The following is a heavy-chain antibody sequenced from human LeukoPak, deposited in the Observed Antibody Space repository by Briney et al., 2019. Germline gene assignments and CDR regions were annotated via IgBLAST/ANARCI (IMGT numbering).Heavy chain of an antibody. CDR3: VRYGYLTGTSDY. CDR1: GFTFSSYD. D-gene: IGHD1-7*01. J-gene: IGHJ4*02. Sequence: PGRSLRLSCAASGFTFSSYDMHWVRQAPGEGLEWVGRSRNKANSYTREYAASVKGRFTISRDDSKNSLYLQMNSLNTDDTALYYCVRYGYLTGTSDYWGQGTLVTVSS. CDR2: SRNKANSYTR. V-gene: IGHV3-72*01.